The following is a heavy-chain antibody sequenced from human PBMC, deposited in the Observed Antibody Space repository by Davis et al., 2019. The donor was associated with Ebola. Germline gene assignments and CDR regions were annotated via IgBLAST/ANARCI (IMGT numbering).Heavy chain of an antibody. CDR1: GYTFSNAW. CDR2: IKSKTDGGTT. D-gene: IGHD4-17*01. V-gene: IGHV3-15*01. J-gene: IGHJ4*02. CDR3: TTGDDYGDHVGY. Sequence: PGGSLRLSCAAPGYTFSNAWMSWAPQAPGKGLEWVGRIKSKTDGGTTDYAAPVKGRFTTSRDDSKNTLYLQMNSLKTEDTAVSYCTTGDDYGDHVGYWGQGTLVTVSS.